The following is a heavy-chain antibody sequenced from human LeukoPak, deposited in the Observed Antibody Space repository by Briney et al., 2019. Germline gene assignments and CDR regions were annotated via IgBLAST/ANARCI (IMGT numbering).Heavy chain of an antibody. CDR2: IYPGDSDT. CDR1: GYSFTSYW. V-gene: IGHV5-51*01. Sequence: GESLKISCKGSGYSFTSYWIGWVRQMPGKGLEWMGIIYPGDSDTRYSPSFQGQVTISADKSISTAYLQWSSLKASNTAMYYCARGSTHYDILTGYYDWGQGTLVTVSS. D-gene: IGHD3-9*01. CDR3: ARGSTHYDILTGYYD. J-gene: IGHJ4*02.